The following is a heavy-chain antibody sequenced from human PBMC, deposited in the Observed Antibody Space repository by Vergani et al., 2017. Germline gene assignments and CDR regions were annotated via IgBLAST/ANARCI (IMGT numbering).Heavy chain of an antibody. V-gene: IGHV2-70*04. CDR3: ARTHAIRGAQYYFDY. J-gene: IGHJ4*02. CDR1: GFSLSTSGIR. D-gene: IGHD3-10*01. Sequence: QVTLKEPGPALVKPTQTLTLTCTFSGFSLSTSGIRVSWIRQPPGKALEWLARIDWDDDKFYSTSLKTRLTISKDTSKNQVVLTMTNMDPVDTATYYCARTHAIRGAQYYFDYWGQGTLVTVSS. CDR2: IDWDDDK.